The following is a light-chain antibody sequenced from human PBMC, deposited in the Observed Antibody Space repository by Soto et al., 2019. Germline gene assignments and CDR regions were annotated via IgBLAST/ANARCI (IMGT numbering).Light chain of an antibody. CDR3: QQRSNWPLT. J-gene: IGKJ4*01. Sequence: EIVLTQSPATMSLSPGERATLSCWASQSVSSYLAWYQQKPGQAPRPLIYDASNRTTGIPARFTGSGSGTDFTLTISSLAPEDFAIYYCQQRSNWPLTFGGGTKVEIK. CDR2: DAS. V-gene: IGKV3-11*01. CDR1: QSVSSY.